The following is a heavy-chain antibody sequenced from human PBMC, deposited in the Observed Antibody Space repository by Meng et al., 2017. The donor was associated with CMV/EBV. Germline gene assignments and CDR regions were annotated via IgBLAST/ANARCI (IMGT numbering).Heavy chain of an antibody. Sequence: SGFSFNSNSMIWVRQAPGKGLEWVSTIVSTGVSTYYADSVKGRFTISRDNSKNTLYLQMTSLRAEDTAVYYCAKPRGSGLKYFFDFWGQGTLVTVSS. CDR1: GFSFNSNS. CDR2: IVSTGVST. V-gene: IGHV3-23*01. CDR3: AKPRGSGLKYFFDF. J-gene: IGHJ4*01. D-gene: IGHD6-19*01.